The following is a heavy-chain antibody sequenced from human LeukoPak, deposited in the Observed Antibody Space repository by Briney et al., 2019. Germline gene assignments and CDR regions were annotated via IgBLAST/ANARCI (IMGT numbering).Heavy chain of an antibody. V-gene: IGHV3-74*01. CDR2: INSDGSST. CDR3: ARDFGAAPDY. Sequence: GGSLRLSCVASGFTFSTYAMSWVRQAPGKGLVWVSRINSDGSSTSYADSVKGRFTISRDNAKNTLYLQMNSLRAEDTAVYYCARDFGAAPDYWGQGTLVTVSS. D-gene: IGHD6-13*01. CDR1: GFTFSTYA. J-gene: IGHJ4*02.